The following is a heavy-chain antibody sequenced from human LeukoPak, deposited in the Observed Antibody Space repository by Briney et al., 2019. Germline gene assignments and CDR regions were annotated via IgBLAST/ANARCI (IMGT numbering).Heavy chain of an antibody. J-gene: IGHJ4*02. V-gene: IGHV3-13*04. CDR2: IGTTGDT. CDR1: GFTFSSYD. CDR3: ARVQSRGYYYFDY. Sequence: GGSLRLSCAASGFTFSSYDMHWVRRVTGKGLEWVSGIGTTGDTSYAGSVRGRFTISRENARNSLYLQMNSLRAGDTAVYYCARVQSRGYYYFDYWGQGTLVTVSS. D-gene: IGHD3-22*01.